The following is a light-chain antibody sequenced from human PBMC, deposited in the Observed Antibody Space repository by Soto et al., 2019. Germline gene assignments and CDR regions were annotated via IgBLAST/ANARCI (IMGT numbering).Light chain of an antibody. CDR2: EVS. V-gene: IGLV2-14*01. Sequence: QSALTQPASVSGSPGQSITISCTGTSSDVGGYNYVSWYQQHPGKAPKLMIYEVSNRPSGVSNRYSGSKSGNTASLTISGLQAEDEADYYCSSYTSSSTPHYVFGTGTKVTVL. CDR3: SSYTSSSTPHYV. J-gene: IGLJ1*01. CDR1: SSDVGGYNY.